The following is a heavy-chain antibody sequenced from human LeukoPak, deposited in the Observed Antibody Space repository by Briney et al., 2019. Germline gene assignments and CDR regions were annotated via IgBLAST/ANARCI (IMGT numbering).Heavy chain of an antibody. J-gene: IGHJ6*02. CDR1: GFTFSSYS. Sequence: SGGSLRLSCAASGFTFSSYSMNWVRQAPGKGLEWVSYISSSSSTIYYADSVKGRFTISRDNAKNSLYLQMNSLRAEDTAVYYCARSDLLWFGELLYYYYGMDVWGQGTTVTVSS. CDR2: ISSSSSTI. V-gene: IGHV3-48*01. CDR3: ARSDLLWFGELLYYYYGMDV. D-gene: IGHD3-10*01.